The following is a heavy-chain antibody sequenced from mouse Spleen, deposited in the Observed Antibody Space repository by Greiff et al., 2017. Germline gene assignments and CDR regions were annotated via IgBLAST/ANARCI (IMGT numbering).Heavy chain of an antibody. J-gene: IGHJ2*01. CDR1: GFSLTSYG. V-gene: IGHV2-5-1*01. CDR3: AKKGGYGNYLDY. CDR2: IWRGGST. D-gene: IGHD2-10*02. Sequence: QVQLQQSGPSLVQPSQSLSITCTVSGFSLTSYGVHWVRQSPGKGLEWLGVIWRGGSTDYNAAFMSRLSITKDNSKSQVFFKMNSLQADDTAIYYCAKKGGYGNYLDYWGQGTTLTVSS.